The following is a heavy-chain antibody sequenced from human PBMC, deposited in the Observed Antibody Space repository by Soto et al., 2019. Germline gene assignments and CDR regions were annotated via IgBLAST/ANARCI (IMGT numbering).Heavy chain of an antibody. CDR1: GNSFTSYW. Sequence: GESLKISCKGSGNSFTSYWIGWVRQLPGKGLEWMGIIYPGDSDTTYNPSFQGQVTISVDKSISTAYLQWSSLKASDTAMYYCARPSIAVSGTTPFDYWGQGTLVTVSS. V-gene: IGHV5-51*01. CDR3: ARPSIAVSGTTPFDY. CDR2: IYPGDSDT. D-gene: IGHD6-19*01. J-gene: IGHJ4*02.